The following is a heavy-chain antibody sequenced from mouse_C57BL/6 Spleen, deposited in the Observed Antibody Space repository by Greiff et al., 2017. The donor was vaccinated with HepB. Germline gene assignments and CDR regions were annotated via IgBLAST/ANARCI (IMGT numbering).Heavy chain of an antibody. Sequence: EVQLQQSGPELVKPGASVKISCKASGYTFTDYYMNWVKQSHGKSLEWIGDINPNNGGTSYNQKFKGKATLTVDKSSSTAYMELRSLTSEDSAVYYCARSTVGEGAFDYWGQGTTLTVSS. CDR3: ARSTVGEGAFDY. V-gene: IGHV1-26*01. D-gene: IGHD1-1*01. CDR1: GYTFTDYY. J-gene: IGHJ2*01. CDR2: INPNNGGT.